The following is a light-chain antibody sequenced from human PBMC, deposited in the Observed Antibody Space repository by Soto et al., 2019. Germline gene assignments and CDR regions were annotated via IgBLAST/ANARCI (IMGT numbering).Light chain of an antibody. Sequence: QPVLTQPPSASETPGQTVSISCSGSNSNIASNTVNWYQHLPGTAPKLLIYYNNQRPSGVPDRFSGSKSGTSVSLAISGLQSEDESDYYCAAWDDTLKRYVFGTGTKLTVL. J-gene: IGLJ1*01. CDR1: NSNIASNT. CDR3: AAWDDTLKRYV. CDR2: YNN. V-gene: IGLV1-44*01.